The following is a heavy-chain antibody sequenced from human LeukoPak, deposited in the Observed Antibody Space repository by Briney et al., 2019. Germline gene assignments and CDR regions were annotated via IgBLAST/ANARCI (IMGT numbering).Heavy chain of an antibody. V-gene: IGHV3-73*01. J-gene: IGHJ4*02. CDR1: GFTFSTYG. D-gene: IGHD3-10*01. CDR2: IRSKANSYAT. Sequence: GGSLRLSCAASGFTFSTYGITWVRQASGKGLEWVGRIRSKANSYATAYAASVKGRFTISRDDSKNTAYLQMNSLKTEDTAVYYCTRRDYYGSGSWFDYWGQGTLVTVSS. CDR3: TRRDYYGSGSWFDY.